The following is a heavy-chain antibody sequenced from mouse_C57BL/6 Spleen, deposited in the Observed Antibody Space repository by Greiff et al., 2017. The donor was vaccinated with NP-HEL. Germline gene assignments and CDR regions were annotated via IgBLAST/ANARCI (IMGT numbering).Heavy chain of an antibody. D-gene: IGHD1-1*01. CDR1: GYAFTSSW. Sequence: QVQLQQSGPELVKPGASVKISCKASGYAFTSSWMNWVKQRPGKGLEWIGRIYPGDGDTNYNGKFKGKATLTADKSSSTAYMQLSSLTSEDSAVYFCARSRSSYAYAMDYWGQGTSVTVSS. CDR3: ARSRSSYAYAMDY. CDR2: IYPGDGDT. J-gene: IGHJ4*01. V-gene: IGHV1-82*01.